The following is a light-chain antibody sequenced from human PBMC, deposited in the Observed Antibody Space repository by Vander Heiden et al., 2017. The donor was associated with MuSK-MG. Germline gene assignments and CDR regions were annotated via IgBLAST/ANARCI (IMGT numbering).Light chain of an antibody. J-gene: IGLJ3*02. Sequence: SYELTQPPSVSGSQGQTARITCSGDALPKQYAYWYQQKPGQAPVLVIYNDSERPSGIPERFSGSSSGNTATLTITGVQAEEEADYYCQSEASSGTYWVFGGGTKLTVL. CDR2: NDS. CDR3: QSEASSGTYWV. CDR1: ALPKQY. V-gene: IGLV3-25*02.